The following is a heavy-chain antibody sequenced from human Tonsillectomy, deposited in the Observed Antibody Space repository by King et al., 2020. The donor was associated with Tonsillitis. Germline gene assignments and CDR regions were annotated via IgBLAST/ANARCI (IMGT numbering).Heavy chain of an antibody. V-gene: IGHV3-30*18. D-gene: IGHD1-14*01. CDR3: AKGNPPDY. CDR2: ISYDGSNK. J-gene: IGHJ4*02. CDR1: GFTFSSYG. Sequence: VQLVESGGGVVQPGRSLRLSCAASGFTFSSYGMHWVRQAPGKGLEWVAVISYDGSNKYYADSVKGRFTISRDNSKNTLYLQMNSLRAEDTAVYYCAKGNPPDYWGQGTLVTVSS.